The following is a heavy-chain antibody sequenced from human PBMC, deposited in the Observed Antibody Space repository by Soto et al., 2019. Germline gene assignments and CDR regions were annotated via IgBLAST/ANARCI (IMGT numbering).Heavy chain of an antibody. D-gene: IGHD6-19*01. V-gene: IGHV1-18*04. CDR1: GYTFTRYS. CDR3: ARGDSTGSPTGWFDP. J-gene: IGHJ5*02. Sequence: QVQLVQSGAEVRKPGASVQVSCKASGYTFTRYSINWLRQAPGQGLEWVGWISNYNGDTKYAEKFQGRVTLTTDTCPNTSYMDLRSLTSDDRAMYFCARGDSTGSPTGWFDPWGQGTLVTVLS. CDR2: ISNYNGDT.